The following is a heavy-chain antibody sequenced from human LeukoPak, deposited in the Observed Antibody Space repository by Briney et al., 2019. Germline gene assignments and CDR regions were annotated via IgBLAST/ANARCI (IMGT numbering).Heavy chain of an antibody. V-gene: IGHV4-59*01. D-gene: IGHD1-26*01. CDR2: IYYSGST. Sequence: SETLSLTCTVSGGSISSYYWSWIRQPPGKGLEWIGYIYYSGSTNYNPSLKSRVTISVDTSKDQFSLKLSSVTAADTAVYYCARAKVGATTSAFDYWGQGTLVTVSS. CDR3: ARAKVGATTSAFDY. CDR1: GGSISSYY. J-gene: IGHJ4*02.